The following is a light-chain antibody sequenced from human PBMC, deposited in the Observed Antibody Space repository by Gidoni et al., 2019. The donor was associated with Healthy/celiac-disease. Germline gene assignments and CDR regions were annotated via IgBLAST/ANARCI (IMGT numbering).Light chain of an antibody. CDR3: SSYTISSTYV. J-gene: IGLJ1*01. CDR2: DVS. Sequence: QSALPTPASVSGSPGQPLTISCTGTSSDVGGYNYVSWYQKHPGKAPKLMMYDVSNRPSGVSNRFSGSKSGNTASLTISGLQAEDEADYYCSSYTISSTYVFGTGTKFTVL. V-gene: IGLV2-14*03. CDR1: SSDVGGYNY.